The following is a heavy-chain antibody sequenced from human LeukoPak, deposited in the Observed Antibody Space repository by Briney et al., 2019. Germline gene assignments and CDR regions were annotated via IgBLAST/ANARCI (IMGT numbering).Heavy chain of an antibody. CDR2: IYYSGST. J-gene: IGHJ4*02. CDR3: ARQGSGSSPPYFDY. Sequence: PSETLSLTCTVSGGSISSSSYYWGWIRQPPGKGLEWIGSIYYSGSTYYNPSLKSRVTISVDTSKNQFSLKLSSVTAADTAVYYCARQGSGSSPPYFDYWGQGTLVIVSS. D-gene: IGHD6-13*01. V-gene: IGHV4-39*01. CDR1: GGSISSSSYY.